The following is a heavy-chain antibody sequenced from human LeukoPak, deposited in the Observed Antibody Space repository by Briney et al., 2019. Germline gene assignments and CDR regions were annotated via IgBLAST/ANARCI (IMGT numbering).Heavy chain of an antibody. CDR3: ARVSSNPHFDY. Sequence: GGSLRLSCAASGFTFSSYEMNWVRQAPGKGLEWVSYISSSGSTIYYADSVKGRFTISRDNAKNSLYLQMNSLRAEDTAVYYCARVSSNPHFDYWGQGTLVTVSS. D-gene: IGHD2-2*01. J-gene: IGHJ4*02. V-gene: IGHV3-48*03. CDR1: GFTFSSYE. CDR2: ISSSGSTI.